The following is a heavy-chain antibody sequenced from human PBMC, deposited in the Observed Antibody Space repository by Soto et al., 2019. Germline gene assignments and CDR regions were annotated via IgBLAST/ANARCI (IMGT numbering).Heavy chain of an antibody. D-gene: IGHD6-6*01. CDR3: AKEPYSSSSDGKYYYYYGMDV. Sequence: PGGSLRLSCAASGFTFSSYGMHWARQAPGKGLEWVAVISYDGSNKYYADSVKGRFTISRDNSKNTLYLQMNSLRAEDTAVYYCAKEPYSSSSDGKYYYYYGMDVWGQGTTVTV. V-gene: IGHV3-30*18. J-gene: IGHJ6*02. CDR1: GFTFSSYG. CDR2: ISYDGSNK.